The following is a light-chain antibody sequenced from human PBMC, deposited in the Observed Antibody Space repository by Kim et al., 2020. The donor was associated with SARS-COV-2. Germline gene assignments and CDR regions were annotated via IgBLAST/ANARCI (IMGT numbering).Light chain of an antibody. CDR3: QQYNTWPLT. CDR1: QSVSSN. V-gene: IGKV3-15*01. J-gene: IGKJ4*01. Sequence: EIVMTQSPATLSVSPGERATLSCRASQSVSSNLAWYQQNPGQAPRLLIYGASTRATGIPARFSGSGSGTEFTLTISSLQSEDFAVYYCQQYNTWPLTFGGGTKVDIK. CDR2: GAS.